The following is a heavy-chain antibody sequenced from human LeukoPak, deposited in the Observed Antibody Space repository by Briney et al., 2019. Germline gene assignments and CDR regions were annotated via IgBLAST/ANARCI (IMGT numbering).Heavy chain of an antibody. J-gene: IGHJ4*02. D-gene: IGHD3-3*01. Sequence: SETLSLTCSVSGGSLTSYYWSWIRQPAGKGLEWIGRIYTSGSTNYNPSLKSRVTMSVDTSKNQFSLKLSSVTAADTAVYYCARVGYDFWSGYYLFDYWGQGTLVTVSS. CDR2: IYTSGST. CDR3: ARVGYDFWSGYYLFDY. V-gene: IGHV4-4*07. CDR1: GGSLTSYY.